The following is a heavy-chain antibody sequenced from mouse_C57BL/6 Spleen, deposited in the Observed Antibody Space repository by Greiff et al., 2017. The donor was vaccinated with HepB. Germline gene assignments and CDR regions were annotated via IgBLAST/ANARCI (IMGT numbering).Heavy chain of an antibody. CDR3: ARELGYGSSYNY. J-gene: IGHJ2*01. CDR1: GYTFTDYY. V-gene: IGHV1-26*01. CDR2: INPNNGGT. D-gene: IGHD1-1*01. Sequence: VQLQQSGPELVKPGASVKISCKASGYTFTDYYMNWVKQSHGKSLEWIGDINPNNGGTSYNQKFKGKATLTVDKSSSTAYMELRSLTSEDSAVYYCARELGYGSSYNYWGQGTTLTVSS.